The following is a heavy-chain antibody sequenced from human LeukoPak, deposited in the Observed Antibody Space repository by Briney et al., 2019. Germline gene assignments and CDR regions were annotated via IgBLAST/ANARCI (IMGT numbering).Heavy chain of an antibody. CDR1: GGSISSSSYY. J-gene: IGHJ4*02. D-gene: IGHD1-26*01. CDR2: IYYSGST. V-gene: IGHV4-39*01. Sequence: PSETLSLTCTVSGGSISSSSYYWGWIRQPPGKGLEWIGSIYYSGSTYYNPSLKSRVTISVDTSKNQFSLKLSSVTAADTAVYYCASHSGSPYYFDYWGQGTLVTVSS. CDR3: ASHSGSPYYFDY.